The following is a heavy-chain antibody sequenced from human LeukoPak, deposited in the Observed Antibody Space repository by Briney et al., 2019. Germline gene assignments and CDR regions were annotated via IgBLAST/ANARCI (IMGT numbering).Heavy chain of an antibody. D-gene: IGHD3-22*01. V-gene: IGHV3-30*03. CDR2: ISYDGSTK. CDR1: GFTFSNFG. CDR3: ATPPTAYTSGSLGY. J-gene: IGHJ4*02. Sequence: PGGSLRLSCEASGFTFSNFGIHWVRQAPGKGLEWVAIISYDGSTKYYADSVKGRFSISRDNSKNTLYLQMNSLRVEDTAVYYCATPPTAYTSGSLGYWGQGTLVTVSS.